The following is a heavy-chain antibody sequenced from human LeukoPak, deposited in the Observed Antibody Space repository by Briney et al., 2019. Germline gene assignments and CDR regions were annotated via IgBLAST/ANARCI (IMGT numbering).Heavy chain of an antibody. J-gene: IGHJ3*02. CDR1: GFTVSSNY. V-gene: IGHV3-66*04. CDR2: IYSGGST. D-gene: IGHD2-2*02. Sequence: GGSLRLSCAASGFTVSSNYMSWVRQAPGKGLEWVSVIYSGGSTYYADSVKGRFTISRDNSKNTLYLQMNSLRAEDTAVYYCARRDTYAEAFDIWGQGTMVTVSS. CDR3: ARRDTYAEAFDI.